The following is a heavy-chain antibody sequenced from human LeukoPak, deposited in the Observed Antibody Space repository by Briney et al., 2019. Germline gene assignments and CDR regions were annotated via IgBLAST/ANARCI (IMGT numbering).Heavy chain of an antibody. D-gene: IGHD4-11*01. CDR2: ISWNGGNT. CDR3: AIEDYIGPVDY. V-gene: IGHV3-20*04. CDR1: GFTFDDYG. Sequence: PGGSLRLSCAASGFTFDDYGMNWVRQAREKGLEWVSGISWNGGNTGYADSVKGRFTISRDNAKNTLYLQMNSLRAEDTAVYYCAIEDYIGPVDYWGQGTLVTVSS. J-gene: IGHJ4*02.